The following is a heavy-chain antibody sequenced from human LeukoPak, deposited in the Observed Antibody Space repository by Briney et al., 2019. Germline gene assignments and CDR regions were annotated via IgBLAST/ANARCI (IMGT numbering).Heavy chain of an antibody. D-gene: IGHD3-16*01. J-gene: IGHJ4*02. CDR3: ARDRITFGGVLY. CDR1: GFTFSGHT. CDR2: ISRGSSTI. V-gene: IGHV3-48*04. Sequence: PGGSLRLSCAASGFTFSGHTMNWVRQAPGKGLEWISGISRGSSTIYYADSVKGRFTISRDNAKNSLYLQMNSLRAEDTAVYYCARDRITFGGVLYWGQGTLVTVSS.